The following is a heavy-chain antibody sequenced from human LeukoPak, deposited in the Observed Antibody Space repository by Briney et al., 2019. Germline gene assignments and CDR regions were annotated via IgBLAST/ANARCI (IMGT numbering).Heavy chain of an antibody. CDR1: GFTFSSYA. D-gene: IGHD3-22*01. CDR2: ISSNGGST. J-gene: IGHJ5*02. CDR3: ARGSPYYYDSSGLNWFDP. V-gene: IGHV3-64*01. Sequence: GSLRLSCAASGFTFSSYAMHWVRQAPGKGLEYVSAISSNGGSTYYANSVKGRFTISRDNSKNTLYLQMGSLRAEDMAVYYCARGSPYYYDSSGLNWFDPWGQGTLVTVSS.